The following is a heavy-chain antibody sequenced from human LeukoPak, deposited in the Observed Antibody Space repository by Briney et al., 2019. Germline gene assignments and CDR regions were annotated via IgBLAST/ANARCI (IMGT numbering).Heavy chain of an antibody. Sequence: GGSLRLPCAASGFTFSSYAMHWVRQAPGKGLEWVAVISYDGSNKYYADSVKGRFTISRDNSKNTLYLQMNSLRAEDTAVYYCAVDCSSPSCYGQSAFDIWGQGTMVTVSS. J-gene: IGHJ3*02. CDR2: ISYDGSNK. CDR1: GFTFSSYA. V-gene: IGHV3-30*04. CDR3: AVDCSSPSCYGQSAFDI. D-gene: IGHD2-2*01.